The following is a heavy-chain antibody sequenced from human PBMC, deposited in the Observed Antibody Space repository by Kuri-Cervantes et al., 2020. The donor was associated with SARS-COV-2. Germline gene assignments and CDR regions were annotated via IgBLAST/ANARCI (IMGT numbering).Heavy chain of an antibody. D-gene: IGHD5-18*01. J-gene: IGHJ6*02. CDR2: ISSNGGST. Sequence: GGSLRLSCSASGFTFSSYAMHWVRQAPGKGLEYVSAISSNGGSTYYADSVKGRFTISRDNSKNTLYLQMNSLRAEDTAVYYCARSYTAMDLRLLAYYYYGMDVWGQGTTVTVSS. CDR3: ARSYTAMDLRLLAYYYYGMDV. CDR1: GFTFSSYA. V-gene: IGHV3-64*04.